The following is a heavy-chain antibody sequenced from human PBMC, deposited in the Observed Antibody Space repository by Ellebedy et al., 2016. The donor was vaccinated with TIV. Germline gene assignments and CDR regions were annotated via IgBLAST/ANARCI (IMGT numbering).Heavy chain of an antibody. J-gene: IGHJ4*02. CDR3: ARRPTYGPLEFFGY. D-gene: IGHD1-1*01. CDR1: GYSFTNYW. Sequence: GESLKISCKGSGYSFTNYWIGWVRQMPGKGLEWMAIIYPGDSNTLYSPSFQGQVTISADKSIGTAYLQWSSLKASDSAMYYCARRPTYGPLEFFGYWGQGTLVTVSS. V-gene: IGHV5-51*01. CDR2: IYPGDSNT.